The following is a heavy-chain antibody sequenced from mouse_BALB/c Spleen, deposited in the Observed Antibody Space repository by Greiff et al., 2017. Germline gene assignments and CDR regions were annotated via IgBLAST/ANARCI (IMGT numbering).Heavy chain of an antibody. D-gene: IGHD1-2*01. CDR1: GFNIKDTY. CDR3: ASHTTATSSDY. Sequence: EVKLQESGAELVKPGASVKLSCTASGFNIKDTYMHWVKQRPEQGLEWIGRIDPANGNTKYDPKFQGKATITADTSSNTAYLQLSSLTSEDTAVYYCASHTTATSSDYWGQGTTLTVSS. V-gene: IGHV14-3*02. CDR2: IDPANGNT. J-gene: IGHJ2*01.